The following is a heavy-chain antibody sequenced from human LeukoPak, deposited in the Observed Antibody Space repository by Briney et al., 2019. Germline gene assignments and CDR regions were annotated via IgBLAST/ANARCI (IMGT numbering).Heavy chain of an antibody. D-gene: IGHD2-15*01. CDR3: ARGHRAGEYCSGGSCFSSVSGLDV. V-gene: IGHV4-34*01. CDR1: GGSFTGYP. CDR2: INHSGST. J-gene: IGHJ6*04. Sequence: SEPRSPTFALLGGSFTGYPWSWIRQPPAKGLEWMGEINHSGSTNYNPSLKSRVTLSIDTAKNQVSLKLSSVTAANTAVYLCARGHRAGEYCSGGSCFSSVSGLDVWGKGTTVTVSS.